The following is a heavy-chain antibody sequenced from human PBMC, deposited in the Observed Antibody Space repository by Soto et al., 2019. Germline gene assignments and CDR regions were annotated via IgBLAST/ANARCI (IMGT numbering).Heavy chain of an antibody. CDR2: ISAYNGNT. D-gene: IGHD2-15*01. CDR3: ARDNIVVVVAAIYGMDV. J-gene: IGHJ6*02. V-gene: IGHV1-18*01. Sequence: QVQLVQSGAEVKKPGASVKVSCKASGYTFTSYGISWVRQAPGQGLEWMGWISAYNGNTNYAQKLQGRVTMTTDTSTSTAYMELRSLRSDDTAVYYCARDNIVVVVAAIYGMDVWGQGTTVTVSS. CDR1: GYTFTSYG.